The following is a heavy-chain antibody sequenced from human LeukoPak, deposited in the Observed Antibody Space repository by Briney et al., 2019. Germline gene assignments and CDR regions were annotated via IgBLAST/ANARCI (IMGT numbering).Heavy chain of an antibody. CDR2: IYSGGST. CDR3: ARVFYCGGDCWYFDY. J-gene: IGHJ4*02. Sequence: TGGSLRLSCAASGFTVSSNYMSWVRQAPGKGLEWVSVIYSGGSTYYADSVKGRFTISRDNSKNTLYLQMNSLRAEDTAVYYCARVFYCGGDCWYFDYWGQGTLVTVSS. D-gene: IGHD2-21*02. V-gene: IGHV3-53*01. CDR1: GFTVSSNY.